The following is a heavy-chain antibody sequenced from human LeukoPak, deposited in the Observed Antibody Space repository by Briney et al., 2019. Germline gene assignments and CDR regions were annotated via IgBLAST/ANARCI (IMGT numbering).Heavy chain of an antibody. CDR2: INPNSGGT. V-gene: IGHV1-2*02. J-gene: IGHJ5*02. CDR3: ARDHAVVYYDSSGFNWFDP. D-gene: IGHD3-22*01. Sequence: ASVKVSCKASGYTFTGYYMHWVRQAPGQGLEWMGWINPNSGGTNYAQKFQGRVTMTRDTSISTAYMELSRLRSDDTAVYYCARDHAVVYYDSSGFNWFDPWGQGTLVTVSS. CDR1: GYTFTGYY.